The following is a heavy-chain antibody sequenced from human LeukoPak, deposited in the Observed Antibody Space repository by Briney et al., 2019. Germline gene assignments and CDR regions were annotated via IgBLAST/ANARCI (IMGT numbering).Heavy chain of an antibody. CDR1: GGSIRSYY. CDR2: IYYTGST. Sequence: SETLSLTCTVSGGSIRSYYWSWIRQPPGKGLEWIGYIYYTGSTNYNPPLKSRVTISVDTSKNQFSLNLISVTAADTAVYYCARVLPYSSGWGVDYWGQGALVTVSS. D-gene: IGHD6-19*01. CDR3: ARVLPYSSGWGVDY. J-gene: IGHJ4*02. V-gene: IGHV4-59*01.